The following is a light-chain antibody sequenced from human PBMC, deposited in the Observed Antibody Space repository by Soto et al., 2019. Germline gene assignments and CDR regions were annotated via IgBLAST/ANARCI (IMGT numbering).Light chain of an antibody. J-gene: IGKJ5*01. CDR1: QDISNY. V-gene: IGKV1-33*01. Sequence: DIQMTQSPSSLSASVGYRVIITCQASQDISNYLNWYQQKPGRAPTLLIYDASLLKTGVPSRFSGSGSGTDFTFAISSLQPEDIATYYCQQYDDLTTFGQGTRLEIK. CDR3: QQYDDLTT. CDR2: DAS.